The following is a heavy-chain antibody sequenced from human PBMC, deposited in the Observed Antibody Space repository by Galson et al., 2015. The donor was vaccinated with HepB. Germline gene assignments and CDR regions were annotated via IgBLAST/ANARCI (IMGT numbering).Heavy chain of an antibody. Sequence: SLRLSCAASGFTFSSYWIHWVRQVPGKGLVWVSRISSDGGHKNYADSVQGRFTISRDNAKNTLFLQMNSLSADDTAVSYCERGGSDWYGIDYWGQGILVTVSS. V-gene: IGHV3-74*01. CDR1: GFTFSSYW. CDR3: ERGGSDWYGIDY. CDR2: ISSDGGHK. J-gene: IGHJ4*02. D-gene: IGHD6-19*01.